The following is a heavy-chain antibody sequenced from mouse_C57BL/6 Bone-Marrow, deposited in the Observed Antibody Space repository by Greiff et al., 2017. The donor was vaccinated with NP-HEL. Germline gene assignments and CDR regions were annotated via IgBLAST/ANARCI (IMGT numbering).Heavy chain of an antibody. J-gene: IGHJ2*01. CDR1: GYTFTNYW. V-gene: IGHV1-72*01. CDR2: INPNSGGT. Sequence: QVQLQQPGAELVKPGASVKLSCKASGYTFTNYWMHWVKQRPGRGLEWIGRINPNSGGTKYNEKFKSKATLTVDKPSSPAYMQLSRLTSEDSAVYYCARYYYGSSYFDYWGQGTTLTVSS. CDR3: ARYYYGSSYFDY. D-gene: IGHD1-1*01.